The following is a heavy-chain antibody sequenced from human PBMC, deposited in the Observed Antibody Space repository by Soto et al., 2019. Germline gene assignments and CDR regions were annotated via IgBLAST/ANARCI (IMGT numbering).Heavy chain of an antibody. V-gene: IGHV3-23*01. Sequence: EVQLLESGGGLVQPGGSLRLSCAASGFTFSSYAMSWVRQAPGKGLEWVSAISGSGGSTYYADSVKGRFTISRDNSKNTLYLQMNSLRAEDTAVYYCAKDFQYIAVAPLGDWFDPWGQGTLVTVSS. CDR1: GFTFSSYA. J-gene: IGHJ5*02. CDR3: AKDFQYIAVAPLGDWFDP. D-gene: IGHD6-19*01. CDR2: ISGSGGST.